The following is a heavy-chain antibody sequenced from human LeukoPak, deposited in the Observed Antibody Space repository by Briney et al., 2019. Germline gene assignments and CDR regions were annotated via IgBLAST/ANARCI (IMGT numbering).Heavy chain of an antibody. Sequence: KPSETLSLTCTLSGGSISSSSYDWGWLRQPPGKGLERFGRIYYSGSTSYNPSLKSRVTISVDTSKNQFSLKLSSVTAADTAVYYCARHGGSSSRDPHGMDVWGQGTTVTVSS. CDR1: GGSISSSSYD. J-gene: IGHJ6*02. CDR3: ARHGGSSSRDPHGMDV. D-gene: IGHD6-6*01. CDR2: IYYSGST. V-gene: IGHV4-39*01.